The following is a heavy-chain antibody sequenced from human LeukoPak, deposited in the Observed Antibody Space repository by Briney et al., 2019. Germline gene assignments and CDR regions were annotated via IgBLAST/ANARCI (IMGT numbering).Heavy chain of an antibody. V-gene: IGHV4-34*01. CDR1: GGSFSGYY. Sequence: PSETLSHTCAVYGGSFSGYYWSWIRQPPGKGLEWIGEIKHSGSTNYNPSLQSRVTISVDTSKNQFSLKLSSVTAADTPVYYCARSPARYYDSIGPHRGYFQHWGQGTLVTVSS. CDR2: IKHSGST. D-gene: IGHD3-22*01. CDR3: ARSPARYYDSIGPHRGYFQH. J-gene: IGHJ1*01.